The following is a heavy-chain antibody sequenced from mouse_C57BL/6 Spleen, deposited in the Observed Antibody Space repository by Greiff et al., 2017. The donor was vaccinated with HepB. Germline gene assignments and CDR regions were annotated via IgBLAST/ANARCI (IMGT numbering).Heavy chain of an antibody. J-gene: IGHJ1*03. CDR2: ISNLAYSI. Sequence: VQLQQSGGGLVQPGGSLKLSCAASGFTFSDYGMAWVRQAPRKGPEWVAFISNLAYSIYYADTVTGRFTISRENAKNTLYLEMSSLRSEDTAMYYCARRDSNYWYFDVWGTGTTVTVSS. CDR3: ARRDSNYWYFDV. D-gene: IGHD2-5*01. CDR1: GFTFSDYG. V-gene: IGHV5-15*01.